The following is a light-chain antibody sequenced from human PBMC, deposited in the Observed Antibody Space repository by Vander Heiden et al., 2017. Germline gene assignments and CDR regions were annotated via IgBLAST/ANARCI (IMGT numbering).Light chain of an antibody. J-gene: IGKJ4*01. CDR1: QSMSSY. Sequence: DIQMTQSPSSLSASVGDRVTITCRASQSMSSYLNWYQQKPGKAPKLLIYAASSLQRGVPSRFSGSGYGTDFTLTISSRQPEDFAPYYCQQSDNNPPVTFGGGTKVEI. CDR3: QQSDNNPPVT. V-gene: IGKV1-39*01. CDR2: AAS.